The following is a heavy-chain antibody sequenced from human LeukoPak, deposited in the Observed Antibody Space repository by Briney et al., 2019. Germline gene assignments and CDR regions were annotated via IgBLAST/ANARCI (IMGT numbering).Heavy chain of an antibody. CDR2: IYYSGST. CDR1: GGSISSYY. CDR3: ARLYLPATRFDY. D-gene: IGHD5-24*01. Sequence: PSETLSLTCTVSGGSISSYYWSWIRQPPGKGLEWIGYIYYSGSTNYNPSLKSRVTISVDTSKNQFSLKLTSVTAADTAVYYCARLYLPATRFDYRGQGTLVTVSS. V-gene: IGHV4-59*08. J-gene: IGHJ4*02.